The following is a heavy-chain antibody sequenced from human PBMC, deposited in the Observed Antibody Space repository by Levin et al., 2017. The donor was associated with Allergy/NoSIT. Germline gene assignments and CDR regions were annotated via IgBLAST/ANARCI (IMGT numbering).Heavy chain of an antibody. V-gene: IGHV4-59*08. CDR2: IHSTGST. CDR1: SGSISGYY. Sequence: SETLSLTCTVSSGSISGYYWSWIRQPPGKGLEWIAYIHSTGSTNYNPSLKSRVTISVDTSNNQFSLKLSSVTAADTAVYFCARHSANWGSLFDYWGQGTLVTVSS. J-gene: IGHJ4*02. D-gene: IGHD7-27*01. CDR3: ARHSANWGSLFDY.